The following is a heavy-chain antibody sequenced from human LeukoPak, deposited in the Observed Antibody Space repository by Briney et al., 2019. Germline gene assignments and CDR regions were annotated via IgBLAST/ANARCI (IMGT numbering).Heavy chain of an antibody. D-gene: IGHD2-15*01. CDR3: AKVGWYCSGGSCREMVPRVQKKIDAFDI. CDR2: INLRGST. V-gene: IGHV4-34*01. Sequence: SETLSLTCAVYGGSFNDYYWNWIRQPPGKGLEWIGEINLRGSTTYNPSLKSRVTISLDESKNQFSLKLSSVTAADTAVYYCAKVGWYCSGGSCREMVPRVQKKIDAFDIWGQGTMVTVSS. J-gene: IGHJ3*02. CDR1: GGSFNDYY.